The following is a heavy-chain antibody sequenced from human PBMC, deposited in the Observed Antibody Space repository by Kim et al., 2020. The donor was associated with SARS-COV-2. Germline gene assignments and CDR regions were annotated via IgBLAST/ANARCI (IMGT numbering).Heavy chain of an antibody. Sequence: GGSLRLSCAASGFTFSSYWMSWVRQAPGKGLEWVANIKQDGSEKYYVDSVKGRFTISRDNAKNSLYLQMNSLRAEDTAVYYCAREGPLFWSSSSHHYYYYGMDVWGQGTTVTVSS. CDR2: IKQDGSEK. J-gene: IGHJ6*02. CDR1: GFTFSSYW. V-gene: IGHV3-7*03. D-gene: IGHD6-6*01. CDR3: AREGPLFWSSSSHHYYYYGMDV.